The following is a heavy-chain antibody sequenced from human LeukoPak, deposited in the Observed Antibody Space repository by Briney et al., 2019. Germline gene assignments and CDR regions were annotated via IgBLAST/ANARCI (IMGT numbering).Heavy chain of an antibody. J-gene: IGHJ5*02. CDR2: IYYTGST. D-gene: IGHD3-3*01. CDR3: ARGAIEYDFWSGLTTFDP. V-gene: IGHV4-39*07. Sequence: SETLSLTCTVSGGSISSSSYYRGWIRQPPGKGLEWIGSIYYTGSTYYNTSLKSRGTISVHTSKNQFSLKLSSVTAADTAVYYCARGAIEYDFWSGLTTFDPWGQGTLVTVSS. CDR1: GGSISSSSYY.